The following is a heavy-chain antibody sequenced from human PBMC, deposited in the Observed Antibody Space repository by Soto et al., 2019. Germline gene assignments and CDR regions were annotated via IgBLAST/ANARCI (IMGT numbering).Heavy chain of an antibody. CDR2: IKEDGSEK. CDR3: ADSGSYTDV. Sequence: VPLVESGGGLVQPGGSLRLSCAASGFTFSSYWMTWVRQAPGKGLEWVANIKEDGSEKYYVDSVKGRFTISRDNAKNSVYLQMNSLRAEDTAVYYCADSGSYTDVWGKGTTVTVSS. J-gene: IGHJ6*03. D-gene: IGHD5-12*01. V-gene: IGHV3-7*01. CDR1: GFTFSSYW.